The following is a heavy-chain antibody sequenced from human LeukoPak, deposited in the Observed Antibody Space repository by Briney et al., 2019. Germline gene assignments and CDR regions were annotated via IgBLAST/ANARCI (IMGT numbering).Heavy chain of an antibody. Sequence: SETLSLTCTVSGGSISSSYWNWIRQPAGKGLEWIGRIYTSGSTNYNPSLKSRVTISVDTSKNQFSLKMSSVTAADTAVYYCASHYGSGSFYSPFDYWGQGTLVTVSS. V-gene: IGHV4-4*07. J-gene: IGHJ4*02. CDR3: ASHYGSGSFYSPFDY. CDR2: IYTSGST. CDR1: GGSISSSY. D-gene: IGHD3-10*01.